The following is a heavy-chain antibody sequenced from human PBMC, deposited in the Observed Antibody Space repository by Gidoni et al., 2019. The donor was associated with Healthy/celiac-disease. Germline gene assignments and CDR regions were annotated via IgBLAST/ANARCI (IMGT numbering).Heavy chain of an antibody. V-gene: IGHV3-15*01. J-gene: IGHJ3*02. CDR2: IKSKTDGGTT. CDR3: TTGRLDVLRYFDWLSNAFDI. Sequence: EVQLVESGGGLVKPGGSLRLSCAASGFPFSNAWLSWVRQAPGKGLEWVGRIKSKTDGGTTDYAETVKGRFTISRDDSKNTLYLQMNSLKTEDTAVYYCTTGRLDVLRYFDWLSNAFDIWGQGTMVTVSS. CDR1: GFPFSNAW. D-gene: IGHD3-9*01.